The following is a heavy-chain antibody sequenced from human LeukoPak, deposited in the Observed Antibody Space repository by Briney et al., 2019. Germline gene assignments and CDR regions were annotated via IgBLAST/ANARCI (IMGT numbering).Heavy chain of an antibody. CDR2: IWYDGSNK. Sequence: GGSLRLSCAASGFTFSDYYMSWIRQAPGKGLEWVAVIWYDGSNKYYADSVKGRFTISRDNSKNTLYLQMNSLRAEDTAVYYCATEGGSLEKINYWGQGTLVTVSS. D-gene: IGHD5-24*01. CDR3: ATEGGSLEKINY. V-gene: IGHV3-33*08. J-gene: IGHJ4*02. CDR1: GFTFSDYY.